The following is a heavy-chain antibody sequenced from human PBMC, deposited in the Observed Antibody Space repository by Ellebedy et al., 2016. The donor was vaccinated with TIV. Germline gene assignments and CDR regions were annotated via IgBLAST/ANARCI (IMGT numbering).Heavy chain of an antibody. CDR2: INHSGST. CDR3: ARGGRRYSGYDYDY. V-gene: IGHV4-34*01. CDR1: GGSFSGYY. D-gene: IGHD5-12*01. J-gene: IGHJ4*02. Sequence: SETLSLTXAVYGGSFSGYYWSWIRQPPGKGLEWIGEINHSGSTNYNPSLKSRVTISVDTSKNQFSLKLSSVTAADTAVYYCARGGRRYSGYDYDYWGQGTLVTVSS.